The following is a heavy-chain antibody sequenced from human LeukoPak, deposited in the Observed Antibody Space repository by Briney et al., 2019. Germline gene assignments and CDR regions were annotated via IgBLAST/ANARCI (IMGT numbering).Heavy chain of an antibody. CDR2: MNPNSGNT. CDR1: GYSFTSYD. D-gene: IGHD3-22*01. V-gene: IGHV1-8*01. J-gene: IGHJ5*02. Sequence: ASVKVSCKASGYSFTSYDINWVRHATGQGLEWMGWMNPNSGNTSYAHKFHGRVTMTRKTSIRTAYMKLSSLRSEDTAVYYWARDSTYDYEDYWFDPWGEGTLVTVSS. CDR3: ARDSTYDYEDYWFDP.